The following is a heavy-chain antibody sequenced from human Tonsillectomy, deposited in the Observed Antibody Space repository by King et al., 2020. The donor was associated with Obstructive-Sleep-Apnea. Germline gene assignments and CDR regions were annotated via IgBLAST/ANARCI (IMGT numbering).Heavy chain of an antibody. D-gene: IGHD2-2*01. CDR1: GFTFSTFA. CDR2: ISYVGSNK. V-gene: IGHV3-30*04. J-gene: IGHJ6*02. CDR3: ARDSSSSLYYYYYGMDV. Sequence: VQLVESGGGVVQPGRSLRLSCAASGFTFSTFAMHWVRQAPGKGLAWVAVISYVGSNKYYADSVKGRFTISRDNSKNTLYLQMNSLRAEDTAMYYCARDSSSSLYYYYYGMDVWGQGTTVTVSS.